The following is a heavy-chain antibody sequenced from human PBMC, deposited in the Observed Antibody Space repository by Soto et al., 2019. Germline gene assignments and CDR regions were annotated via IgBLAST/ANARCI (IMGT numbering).Heavy chain of an antibody. Sequence: GEALNISCKGSGYSFTSYWIGWVRRMPGKGLEWMGIIYPGDSDTRYSPSFQGQVTISADTSISTAYLQWSSLKASDTAMYYCSSFGDYYDSSGSDRDFDYWGQGTLVTVSS. CDR3: SSFGDYYDSSGSDRDFDY. CDR1: GYSFTSYW. V-gene: IGHV5-51*01. CDR2: IYPGDSDT. D-gene: IGHD3-22*01. J-gene: IGHJ4*02.